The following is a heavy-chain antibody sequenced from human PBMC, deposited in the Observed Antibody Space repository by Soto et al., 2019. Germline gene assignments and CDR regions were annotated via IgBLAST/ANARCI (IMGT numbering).Heavy chain of an antibody. J-gene: IGHJ1*01. CDR3: AKDIRGSYGYFQH. CDR2: ISGSGGST. V-gene: IGHV3-23*01. CDR1: GFTFSSYA. Sequence: EVQLLESGGGLVQPGGSLRLSCAASGFTFSSYAMSWVRQAPGKGLEWVSAISGSGGSTYYADSVKGRFTISRDNSKNTMYLQMNSLRAEDTAVYYCAKDIRGSYGYFQHWGQGTLVTVSS. D-gene: IGHD1-26*01.